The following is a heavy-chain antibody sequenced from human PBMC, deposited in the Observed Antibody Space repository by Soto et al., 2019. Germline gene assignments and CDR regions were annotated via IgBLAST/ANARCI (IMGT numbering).Heavy chain of an antibody. CDR1: GGSISSYY. V-gene: IGHV4-59*08. D-gene: IGHD2-2*01. CDR3: ARGKQEYQLPSFDY. Sequence: SETLSLTCTVSGGSISSYYWSWIRQPPGKGLEWIGYIYYSGSTNYNPSLKSRVTISVDTSKNQFSLKLSSVTAADTAVYYCARGKQEYQLPSFDYWGQGTLVTVSS. J-gene: IGHJ4*02. CDR2: IYYSGST.